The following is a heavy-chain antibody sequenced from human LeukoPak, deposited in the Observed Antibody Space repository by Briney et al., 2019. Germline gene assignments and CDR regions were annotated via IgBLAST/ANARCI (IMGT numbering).Heavy chain of an antibody. Sequence: PSETLSLTRAVSGYSISSGYYWGWIRQPPGKGLEWIGNIYDSGSTFHYNPSLKSRVNVSVGTSKNQPSLRLSSVTAVDTAVYYCASTNCGSVSCYGANWFDPWGQGTLVTVSS. CDR2: IYDSGST. J-gene: IGHJ5*02. V-gene: IGHV4-38-2*01. CDR3: ASTNCGSVSCYGANWFDP. D-gene: IGHD2-2*01. CDR1: GYSISSGYY.